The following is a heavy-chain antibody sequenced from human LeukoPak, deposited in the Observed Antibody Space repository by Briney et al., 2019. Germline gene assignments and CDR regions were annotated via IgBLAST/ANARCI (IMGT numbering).Heavy chain of an antibody. CDR2: TSYSGST. CDR1: GGSVSSDY. V-gene: IGHV4-59*02. J-gene: IGHJ3*02. Sequence: PSQTLSLTCSVSGGSVSSDYCSWVRQRPRKRPECVGDTSYSGSTNYNPSLKSRVTISVDTSKTQFSLKLSSVTAADSAVYYCARVDSYDRSGYSRNNGDAFDIWGQETIVTVSS. CDR3: ARVDSYDRSGYSRNNGDAFDI. D-gene: IGHD3-22*01.